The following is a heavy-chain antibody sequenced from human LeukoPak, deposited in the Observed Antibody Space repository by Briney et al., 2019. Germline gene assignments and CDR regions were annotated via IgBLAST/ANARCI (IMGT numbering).Heavy chain of an antibody. CDR2: MNPNSGNT. J-gene: IGHJ6*02. D-gene: IGHD3-3*01. V-gene: IGHV1-8*01. CDR3: ARGSLNYDFWSGQPNGMDV. Sequence: GASVKVSCKASGYTFTSYDINWARQATGQGLEWMGWMNPNSGNTGYAQKFQGRVTMTRNTSISTAYMELSSLRSEDTAVYYCARGSLNYDFWSGQPNGMDVWGQGTTVTVSS. CDR1: GYTFTSYD.